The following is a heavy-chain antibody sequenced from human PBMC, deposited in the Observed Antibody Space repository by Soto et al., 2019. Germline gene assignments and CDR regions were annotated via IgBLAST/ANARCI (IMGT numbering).Heavy chain of an antibody. Sequence: GESLKISCKTSGYTFSGHWISWVRQVPGKGLQWMGNIDPSDSYINYNPAFRGHVTFSVDKSNSTTYLHWRSLGPSDTAIYYCARHGAAIWLGYWGQGTLVTVSS. CDR3: ARHGAAIWLGY. D-gene: IGHD6-19*01. J-gene: IGHJ4*02. CDR1: GYTFSGHW. V-gene: IGHV5-10-1*01. CDR2: IDPSDSYI.